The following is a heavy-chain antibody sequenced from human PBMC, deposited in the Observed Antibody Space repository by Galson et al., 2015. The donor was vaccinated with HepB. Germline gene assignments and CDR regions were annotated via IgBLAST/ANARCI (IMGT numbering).Heavy chain of an antibody. J-gene: IGHJ4*02. CDR2: ISSSGSYI. D-gene: IGHD5-24*01. Sequence: SLRLSCAASGFIFSAYSMNWVRQAPGKGLEWVSSISSSGSYIYYADSFKGRFTISRDNAKNTLFLQMNGLRAEDTAIYYCVKDRVRDGRWSYDYWGQGTLVTVSS. V-gene: IGHV3-21*04. CDR3: VKDRVRDGRWSYDY. CDR1: GFIFSAYS.